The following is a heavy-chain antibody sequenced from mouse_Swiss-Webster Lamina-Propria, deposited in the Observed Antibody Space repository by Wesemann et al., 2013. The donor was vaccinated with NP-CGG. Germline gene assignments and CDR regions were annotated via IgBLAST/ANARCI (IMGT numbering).Heavy chain of an antibody. CDR3: ARLELGPAWFAY. CDR1: GFTFSSYG. Sequence: GSLKLSCAASGFTFSSYGMSWVRQTPDKRLEWVATISSGGSYTYYPDSVKGRFTISRDNAKNTLYLQMSSLKSEDTAMYYCARLELGPAWFAYWGQGTLVTVSA. D-gene: IGHD4-1*01. CDR2: ISSGGSYT. V-gene: IGHV5-6*01. J-gene: IGHJ3*01.